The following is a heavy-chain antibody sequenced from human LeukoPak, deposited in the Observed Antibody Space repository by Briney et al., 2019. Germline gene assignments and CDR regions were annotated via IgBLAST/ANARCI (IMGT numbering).Heavy chain of an antibody. D-gene: IGHD6-19*01. J-gene: IGHJ4*02. Sequence: PGGSLRLSCAASGFTFSSYAMSWVRRAPGKGLEWVSGISGSGGSTYYADSVKGRFTISRDNSKNTLFLQMNSLRAEDTAVYYCARAELYHSSGWSLWGQGTLVTVSS. CDR3: ARAELYHSSGWSL. V-gene: IGHV3-23*01. CDR1: GFTFSSYA. CDR2: ISGSGGST.